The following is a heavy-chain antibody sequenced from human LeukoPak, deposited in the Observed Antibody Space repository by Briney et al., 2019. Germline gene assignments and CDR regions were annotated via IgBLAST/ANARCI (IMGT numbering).Heavy chain of an antibody. Sequence: ASVKVSCKASGYTFTSYYMHWVRQAPGQGLEWMGIINPSGGSTSYAQKFQGRVTMTRDTSTSTVYMELSSLRSEDTAVYYCARALGITGTTQTYYYYGMDVWGQGTTVTVSS. CDR2: INPSGGST. V-gene: IGHV1-46*01. D-gene: IGHD1-7*01. J-gene: IGHJ6*02. CDR1: GYTFTSYY. CDR3: ARALGITGTTQTYYYYGMDV.